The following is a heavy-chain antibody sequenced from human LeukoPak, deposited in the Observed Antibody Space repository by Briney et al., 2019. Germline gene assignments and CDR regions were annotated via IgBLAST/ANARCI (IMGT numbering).Heavy chain of an antibody. CDR2: IDPSDSDT. Sequence: GESLKISCKGSGYSVNNYWIAWVRQVPGKGLEWMGIIDPSDSDTRYSPSFEDQVTISVDKSISTAYLQWSSLRASDTAMYYCASLRFDGAFDIWGQGTMVTVSS. CDR3: ASLRFDGAFDI. J-gene: IGHJ3*02. CDR1: GYSVNNYW. V-gene: IGHV5-51*01. D-gene: IGHD5-12*01.